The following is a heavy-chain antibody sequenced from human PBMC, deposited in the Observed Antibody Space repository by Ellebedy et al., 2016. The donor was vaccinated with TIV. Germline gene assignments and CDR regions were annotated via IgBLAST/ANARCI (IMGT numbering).Heavy chain of an antibody. J-gene: IGHJ6*02. Sequence: SETLSLXCTVSGGSISSYYWSWIRQPPGKGLEWIGYIYYSGSTNYNPSLKSRVTISVDTSKNQFSLKLSSVTAADTAVYYCARDKYYGSGSYYNRYYYYGMDVWGQGTTVTVSS. V-gene: IGHV4-59*01. CDR3: ARDKYYGSGSYYNRYYYYGMDV. D-gene: IGHD3-10*01. CDR2: IYYSGST. CDR1: GGSISSYY.